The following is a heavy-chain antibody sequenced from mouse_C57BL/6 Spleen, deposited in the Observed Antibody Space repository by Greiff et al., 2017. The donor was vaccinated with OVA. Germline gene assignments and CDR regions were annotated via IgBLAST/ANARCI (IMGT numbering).Heavy chain of an antibody. J-gene: IGHJ4*01. Sequence: EVQLQESGGGLVQPKGSLKLSCAASGFSFNTYAMNWVRQAPGKGLEWVARIRSKSNNYATYYADSVKDRFTISRDDSESMLYLQMNNLKTEDTAMYYCVRHYKDYAMDYWGQGTSVTVSS. D-gene: IGHD1-3*01. CDR3: VRHYKDYAMDY. V-gene: IGHV10-1*01. CDR1: GFSFNTYA. CDR2: IRSKSNNYAT.